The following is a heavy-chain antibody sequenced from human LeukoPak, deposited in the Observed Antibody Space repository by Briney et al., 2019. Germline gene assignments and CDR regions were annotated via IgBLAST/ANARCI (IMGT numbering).Heavy chain of an antibody. Sequence: ESGPTLVNPTETLTLTCTFSGSSLSTSGVGVGWTRQPPGKALEWLALIYWDDDRRYSPSLKSRLTITKDTSKNQVVLTMTNMDPVDTATYYCAHRRGGFETRIFDYWGQGTLVTVSS. D-gene: IGHD3-16*01. CDR3: AHRRGGFETRIFDY. J-gene: IGHJ4*02. CDR1: GSSLSTSGVG. CDR2: IYWDDDR. V-gene: IGHV2-5*02.